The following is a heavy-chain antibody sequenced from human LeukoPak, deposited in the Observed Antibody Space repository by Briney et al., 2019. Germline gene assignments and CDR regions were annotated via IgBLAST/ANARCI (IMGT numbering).Heavy chain of an antibody. J-gene: IGHJ4*02. CDR3: ARDTTSIDFWSGYYSD. Sequence: GGSLRLSCAASGFTFSDYYMNWIRQAPGKGLEWVSYISSSGSTIYYADSVKGRFTISRDNAKNSLYLQMNSLRAEDTAVYYCARDTTSIDFWSGYYSDWGQGTLVTVSS. D-gene: IGHD3-3*01. CDR2: ISSSGSTI. CDR1: GFTFSDYY. V-gene: IGHV3-11*01.